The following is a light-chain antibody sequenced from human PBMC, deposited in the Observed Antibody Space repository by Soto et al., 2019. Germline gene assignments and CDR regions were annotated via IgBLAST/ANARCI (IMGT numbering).Light chain of an antibody. Sequence: QSALTQPLSVSGSPGQSGTVSCTGTSSDVGGYNFVSWYLQHPGKAPKLKVYDVSKRPSGGPDRLSGSKSGNTASLTIAGLQAEDEADYYCCSYAGSYTWVFGGGTKLTVL. CDR1: SSDVGGYNF. J-gene: IGLJ3*02. CDR2: DVS. V-gene: IGLV2-11*01. CDR3: CSYAGSYTWV.